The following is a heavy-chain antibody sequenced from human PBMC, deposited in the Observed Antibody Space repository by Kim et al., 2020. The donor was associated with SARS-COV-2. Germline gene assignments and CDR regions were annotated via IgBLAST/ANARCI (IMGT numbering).Heavy chain of an antibody. V-gene: IGHV3-30*03. Sequence: LSLTCAASGFTFSSYGMHWVRQAPGKGLEWVAVISYDGSNKYYADSVKGRFTISRDNSKNTLYLQMNSLRAEDTAVYYCAVREDYYGSGSPDYWGQG. J-gene: IGHJ4*02. D-gene: IGHD3-10*01. CDR1: GFTFSSYG. CDR2: ISYDGSNK. CDR3: AVREDYYGSGSPDY.